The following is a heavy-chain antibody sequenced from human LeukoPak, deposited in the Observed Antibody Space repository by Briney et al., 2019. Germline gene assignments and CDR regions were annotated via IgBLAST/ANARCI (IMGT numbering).Heavy chain of an antibody. D-gene: IGHD3-9*01. CDR3: ARADVLRYCDWLFERTAHSFDP. V-gene: IGHV3-30*04. CDR1: GFTFSSYA. CDR2: ISYGGSNK. J-gene: IGHJ5*02. Sequence: PGGSLRLSCAASGFTFSSYAMHWVRQAPGKGLEWVAVISYGGSNKYYADSVKGRFTLSRENSKNTLYLQMNSLRADDTAVYYGARADVLRYCDWLFERTAHSFDPWGQGTLVSVSS.